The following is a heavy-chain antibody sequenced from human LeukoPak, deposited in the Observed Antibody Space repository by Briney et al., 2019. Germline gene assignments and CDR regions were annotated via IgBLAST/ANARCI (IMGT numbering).Heavy chain of an antibody. D-gene: IGHD6-13*01. J-gene: IGHJ4*02. CDR3: ARDLSIAAAGTGFDY. V-gene: IGHV4-4*07. Sequence: SETLSLTCTVSGGSISSYYWSWIRQPAGKGLEWIGRIYTSGSTNYNPSLKSRVTMSVDTSKNQFSLKLSSVTAADTAVYYCARDLSIAAAGTGFDYWGQGTLVTASS. CDR2: IYTSGST. CDR1: GGSISSYY.